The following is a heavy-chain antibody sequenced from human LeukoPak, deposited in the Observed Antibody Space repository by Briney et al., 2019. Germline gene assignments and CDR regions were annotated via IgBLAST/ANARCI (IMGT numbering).Heavy chain of an antibody. CDR1: GGSISSYY. V-gene: IGHV4-59*01. CDR3: ARGPSPYYYDSSGYSD. J-gene: IGHJ4*02. CDR2: IYYSGST. D-gene: IGHD3-22*01. Sequence: SEPLSLTCIDAGGSISSYYWSWIRQPPGKGLEWIGYIYYSGSTNYNPSLKSRVTISVDTSTNQFSLKLSSVTAADTAVYYCARGPSPYYYDSSGYSDWGQGTLVTVSS.